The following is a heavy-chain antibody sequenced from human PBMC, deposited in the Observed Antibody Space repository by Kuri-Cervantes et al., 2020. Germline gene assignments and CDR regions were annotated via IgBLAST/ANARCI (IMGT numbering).Heavy chain of an antibody. D-gene: IGHD3-10*01. J-gene: IGHJ4*02. CDR3: ARDYGFRRYYFDY. CDR1: GFTFSSYS. Sequence: GGSLRLSCAASGFTFSSYSMNWVRQAPGKGLEWVSYISSSSSTIYYADSVKGRFTISRDNAKNTLYLQMNSLRAEDTALYYCARDYGFRRYYFDYWGQGILVTVSS. V-gene: IGHV3-48*04. CDR2: ISSSSSTI.